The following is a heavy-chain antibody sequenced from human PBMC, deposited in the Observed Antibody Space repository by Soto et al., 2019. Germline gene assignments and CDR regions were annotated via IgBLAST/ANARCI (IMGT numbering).Heavy chain of an antibody. CDR1: GCTFSSYG. D-gene: IGHD2-15*01. Sequence: QVQLVESGGGVVQPGRSLRLSCAASGCTFSSYGMHWVRQAPGKGLEWVAVISYDGSNKYYADSVKGRFTISRDNSKNKLYLQMNSLRAEDTAVYYCAKETYSGPLDYWGQGTLVTVAS. CDR3: AKETYSGPLDY. CDR2: ISYDGSNK. V-gene: IGHV3-30*18. J-gene: IGHJ4*02.